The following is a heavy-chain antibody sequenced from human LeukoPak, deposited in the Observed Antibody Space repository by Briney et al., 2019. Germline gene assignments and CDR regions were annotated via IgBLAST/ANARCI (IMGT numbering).Heavy chain of an antibody. CDR3: AKDLSSWFQGFDP. D-gene: IGHD6-13*01. V-gene: IGHV3-23*01. Sequence: GGSLRLSCAASGFTFSSYAMSWVRQAPREGLEWVSAISGSGGSTYYADSVKGRFTISRDNSKNTLYLQMNSLRAEDTAVYYCAKDLSSWFQGFDPWGQGTLVTVSS. CDR1: GFTFSSYA. CDR2: ISGSGGST. J-gene: IGHJ5*02.